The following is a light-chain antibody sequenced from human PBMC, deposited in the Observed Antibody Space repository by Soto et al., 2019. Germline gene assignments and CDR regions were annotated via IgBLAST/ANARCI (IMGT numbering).Light chain of an antibody. J-gene: IGLJ2*01. Sequence: QAVGTQPRSVSGSPGQSVTISCTGTSSDVGGYNYVSWYQQHPGKAPKLMIYDFSKRPSGVPDRFSGSKSGNTASLTISGLQAEDEADYYFCSYAGSYTWVFGGGTKLTVL. V-gene: IGLV2-11*01. CDR2: DFS. CDR1: SSDVGGYNY. CDR3: CSYAGSYTWV.